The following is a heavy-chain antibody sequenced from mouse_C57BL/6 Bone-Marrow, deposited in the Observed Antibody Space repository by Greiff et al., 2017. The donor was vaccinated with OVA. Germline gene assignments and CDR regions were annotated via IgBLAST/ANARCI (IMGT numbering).Heavy chain of an antibody. CDR2: FYPGSGSI. CDR3: ARHEDVGWAGFAY. CDR1: GYTFTEYT. V-gene: IGHV1-62-2*01. J-gene: IGHJ3*01. Sequence: VQLQQSGAELVKPGASVKLSCKASGYTFTEYTIHWVKQRSGQGLEWIGWFYPGSGSIKYNEKFKDKATWTADKSASTVYMERSRVTAEDSAVYFCARHEDVGWAGFAYWGQGTLVTVSA. D-gene: IGHD3-2*02.